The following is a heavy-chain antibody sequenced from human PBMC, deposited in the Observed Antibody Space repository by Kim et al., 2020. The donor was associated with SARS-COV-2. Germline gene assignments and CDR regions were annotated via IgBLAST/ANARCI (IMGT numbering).Heavy chain of an antibody. V-gene: IGHV3-48*02. CDR3: ARAMAVAGRGYFDY. Sequence: ADSVKGRVTISRDNGKNSLYLDMNSLRDEDMAVYYCARAMAVAGRGYFDYWGQGTLVTVSS. D-gene: IGHD6-19*01. J-gene: IGHJ4*02.